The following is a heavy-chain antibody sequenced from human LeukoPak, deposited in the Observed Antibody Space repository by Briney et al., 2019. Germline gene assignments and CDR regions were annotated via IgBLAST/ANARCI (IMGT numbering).Heavy chain of an antibody. V-gene: IGHV3-23*01. D-gene: IGHD3-3*01. CDR2: ISGSGGST. Sequence: PGGSLRLSCAASGFTFSSYAMSWVRQAPGKGLEWVSAISGSGGSTYYADSVKGRFTISRDNSKNTLYLQMNSLRAEDTAVYYCAKYFGGYDFWSGYYDYYFDYWGQGTLVTVSS. CDR1: GFTFSSYA. J-gene: IGHJ4*02. CDR3: AKYFGGYDFWSGYYDYYFDY.